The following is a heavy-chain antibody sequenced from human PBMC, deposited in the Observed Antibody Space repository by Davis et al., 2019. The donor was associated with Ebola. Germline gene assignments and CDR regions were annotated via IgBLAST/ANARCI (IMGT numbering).Heavy chain of an antibody. Sequence: GESLKISCAASGFTFSDYYMSWIRQAPGKGLEWVSYISSSGSTIYYADSVKGRFTISRDNSKNTLYLQMNSLRAEDTAVYYCARGEDIVVVPASDDYYGMDVWGKGTTVTVSS. CDR1: GFTFSDYY. CDR2: ISSSGSTI. D-gene: IGHD2-2*01. J-gene: IGHJ6*04. CDR3: ARGEDIVVVPASDDYYGMDV. V-gene: IGHV3-11*04.